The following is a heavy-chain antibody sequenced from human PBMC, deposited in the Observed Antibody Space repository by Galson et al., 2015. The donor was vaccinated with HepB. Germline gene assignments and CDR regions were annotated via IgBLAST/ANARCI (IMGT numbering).Heavy chain of an antibody. V-gene: IGHV3-30*03. CDR2: ISYDGRTI. CDR1: GFRFDSCA. J-gene: IGHJ3*01. CDR3: VMLGELSHPPYSDSSGSHV. D-gene: IGHD3-10*02. Sequence: SLRLSCAASGFRFDSCAMHWVRQSPGKGLEWLALISYDGRTIYYAVSVKGRFTISRDNAKYSLYLQMNSLRAEETALYYCVMLGELSHPPYSDSSGSHVGGPVTLVTASS.